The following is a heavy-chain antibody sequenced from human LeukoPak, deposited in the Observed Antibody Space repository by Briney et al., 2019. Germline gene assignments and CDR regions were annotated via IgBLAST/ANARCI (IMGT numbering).Heavy chain of an antibody. Sequence: ASVTVSCKASGYTFTSYDINWVRQATGQGLEWMGWMNPNSGNTGYAQKFQGRVTITRNTSISTAYMELSSLRSEDTAVYYCARDVRGNRAIFGVVPTYYYYYMDVWGKGTTVTVSS. CDR2: MNPNSGNT. CDR3: ARDVRGNRAIFGVVPTYYYYYMDV. V-gene: IGHV1-8*03. CDR1: GYTFTSYD. J-gene: IGHJ6*03. D-gene: IGHD3-3*01.